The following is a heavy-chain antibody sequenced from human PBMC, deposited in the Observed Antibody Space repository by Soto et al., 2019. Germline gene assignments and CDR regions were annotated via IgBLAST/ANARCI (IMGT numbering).Heavy chain of an antibody. CDR1: GYSFTTYG. Sequence: QVQLVQSGGEVKKPGASVKVSCKTSGYSFTTYGISWVRQAPGQGLEWMGWISAYNGNTNYAQKLQDRVTMTTDTSPSTAYMELRSLRSDDTAVYYCARGGPAPYYFYGMDVWGQGSTGTVPS. V-gene: IGHV1-18*01. J-gene: IGHJ6*02. CDR2: ISAYNGNT. CDR3: ARGGPAPYYFYGMDV.